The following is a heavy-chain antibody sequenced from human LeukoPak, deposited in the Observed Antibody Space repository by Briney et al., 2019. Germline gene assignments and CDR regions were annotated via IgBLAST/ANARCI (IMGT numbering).Heavy chain of an antibody. CDR1: GFTFSTYS. Sequence: PGGSLRLSCAASGFTFSTYSMNWVRQAPGKGLEWVSFIDTSGSYIYYGDSMKGRFTISRDNAKNSLYLQMSVLRAEDTAVYYCARGRSITLLRGVAMSDGFDIWGQGAMVAVSS. CDR3: ARGRSITLLRGVAMSDGFDI. V-gene: IGHV3-21*01. D-gene: IGHD3-10*01. CDR2: IDTSGSYI. J-gene: IGHJ3*02.